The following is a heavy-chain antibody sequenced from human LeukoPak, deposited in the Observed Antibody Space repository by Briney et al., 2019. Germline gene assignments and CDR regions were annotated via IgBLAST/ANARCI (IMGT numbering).Heavy chain of an antibody. V-gene: IGHV4-39*01. Sequence: SETLSLTCSVSGDSISSGAYWGWIRQPPGKGLEWIGSIYYTGSTYYNPSLRSRVTISVDTSKNQFSLKLRSVTAADTAVYYCARPQHDYGDYYSWGQGTLVTVSS. J-gene: IGHJ4*02. CDR1: GDSISSGAY. CDR2: IYYTGST. CDR3: ARPQHDYGDYYS. D-gene: IGHD4-17*01.